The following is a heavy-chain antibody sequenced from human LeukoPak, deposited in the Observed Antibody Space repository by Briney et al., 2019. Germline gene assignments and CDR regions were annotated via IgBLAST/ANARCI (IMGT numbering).Heavy chain of an antibody. J-gene: IGHJ4*02. V-gene: IGHV4-39*01. Sequence: SETLSLTCTVSGGSISSSSYYWGWIRQPPGKGLEWIGSIYYSGSTYYNPSLKSRVTISVDTSKNQFSLKLSSVTAADTAVYYCARHGAYCGGDCLYSPFDYWGQGTLVTVSS. D-gene: IGHD2-21*01. CDR3: ARHGAYCGGDCLYSPFDY. CDR2: IYYSGST. CDR1: GGSISSSSYY.